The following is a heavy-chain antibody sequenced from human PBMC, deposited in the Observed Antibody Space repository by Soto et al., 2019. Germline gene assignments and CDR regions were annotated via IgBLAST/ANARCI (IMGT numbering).Heavy chain of an antibody. Sequence: PGESLKISCKGSGYSFTSYWIGWVRQMPGKGLEWMGIIYPGDSDTRYSPSFQGQVTISADKSISTAYLQWSSLKASDTAMYYCASPGGAAAGTGKYYYYMDVWGKGTTVTVSS. J-gene: IGHJ6*03. CDR2: IYPGDSDT. CDR3: ASPGGAAAGTGKYYYYMDV. V-gene: IGHV5-51*01. CDR1: GYSFTSYW. D-gene: IGHD6-13*01.